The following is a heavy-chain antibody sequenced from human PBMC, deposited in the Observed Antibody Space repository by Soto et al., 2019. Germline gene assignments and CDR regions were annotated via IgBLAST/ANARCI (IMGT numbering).Heavy chain of an antibody. Sequence: GGSLRLSCAASGFTFSSYWMSWVRQAPGKGLEWVANIKQDGSEKYYVDSVKGRFTISRDNAKNSLYLQMNSLRAEDTAVYYCARDGSGYDFPYYYYGMGVRGQGTTVNVSS. CDR2: IKQDGSEK. J-gene: IGHJ6*02. V-gene: IGHV3-7*03. CDR3: ARDGSGYDFPYYYYGMGV. D-gene: IGHD5-12*01. CDR1: GFTFSSYW.